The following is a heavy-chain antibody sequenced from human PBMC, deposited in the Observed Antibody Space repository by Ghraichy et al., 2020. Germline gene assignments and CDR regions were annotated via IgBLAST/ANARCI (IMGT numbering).Heavy chain of an antibody. D-gene: IGHD6-13*01. V-gene: IGHV3-23*01. CDR1: GFTFSSYA. Sequence: GGSLRLSCAASGFTFSSYAMSWVRQAPGKGLEWVSAISGSGGSTYYADSVKGRFTISRDNSKNTLYLQMNSLRAEDTAVYYCAKVFVFYSSNKKGLDYWGQGTLVTVSS. CDR3: AKVFVFYSSNKKGLDY. J-gene: IGHJ4*02. CDR2: ISGSGGST.